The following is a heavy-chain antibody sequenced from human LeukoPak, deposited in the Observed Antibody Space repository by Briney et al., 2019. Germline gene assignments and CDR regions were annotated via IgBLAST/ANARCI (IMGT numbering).Heavy chain of an antibody. CDR3: VKDQGEYSSSWYYFDN. CDR2: ISGSGGST. D-gene: IGHD6-13*01. V-gene: IGHV3-23*01. CDR1: GFTFSSYA. Sequence: GSLRLSCAASGFTFSSYAMSWVRQAPGKGLEWVSAISGSGGSTYYADSVKGRFTISRDNSKNTLYLQMNSLRAEDTAVYYCVKDQGEYSSSWYYFDNWGQGTLVTVSS. J-gene: IGHJ4*02.